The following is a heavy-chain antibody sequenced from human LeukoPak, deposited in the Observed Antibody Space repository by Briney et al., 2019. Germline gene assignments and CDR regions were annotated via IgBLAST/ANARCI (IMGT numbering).Heavy chain of an antibody. CDR3: ARDHPTVTTYYFDY. J-gene: IGHJ4*02. CDR1: GYTFTSYG. CDR2: ISAYNGNT. V-gene: IGHV1-18*01. Sequence: SVKVSCKASGYTFTSYGISWVRQAPGQGLEWMGWISAYNGNTNYAQKLQGRVTMTTDTSTSTAYMELRSLRSDDTAVYYCARDHPTVTTYYFDYWGQGTLVTVSS. D-gene: IGHD4-17*01.